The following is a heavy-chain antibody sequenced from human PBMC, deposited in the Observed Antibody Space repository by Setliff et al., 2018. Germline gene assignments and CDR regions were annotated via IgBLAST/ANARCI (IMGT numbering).Heavy chain of an antibody. V-gene: IGHV5-51*01. J-gene: IGHJ3*02. CDR2: IYPGDSDT. CDR1: GYSFTSYW. CDR3: ARLYHSGSYFSRNPDAFDI. Sequence: GESLKISCKGSGYSFTSYWIGWVRQMPGKGLEWMGIIYPGDSDTRYSPSFQGQITISADKSISTAYLQWSSLKASDTAMYYCARLYHSGSYFSRNPDAFDIWGQGTMVTVSS. D-gene: IGHD1-26*01.